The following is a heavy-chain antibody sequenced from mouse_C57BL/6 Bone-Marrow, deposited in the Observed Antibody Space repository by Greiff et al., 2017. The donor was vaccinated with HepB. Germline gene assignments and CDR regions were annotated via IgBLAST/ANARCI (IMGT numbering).Heavy chain of an antibody. V-gene: IGHV5-9-1*02. CDR2: ISSGGDYI. CDR3: TRAQRSNYDWYFDV. J-gene: IGHJ1*03. Sequence: EVQGVESGEGLVKPGGSLKLSCAASGFTFSSYAMSWVRQTPEKRLEWVAYISSGGDYIYYADTVKGRFTISRDNARNTLYLQMSSLKSEDTAMYYCTRAQRSNYDWYFDVWGTGTTVTVSS. CDR1: GFTFSSYA. D-gene: IGHD2-5*01.